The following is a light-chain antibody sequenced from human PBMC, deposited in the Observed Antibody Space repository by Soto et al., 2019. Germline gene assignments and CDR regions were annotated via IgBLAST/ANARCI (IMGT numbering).Light chain of an antibody. CDR1: QSVGSN. CDR3: QQYNNWPPTWT. Sequence: EIVMTQSPATLSVSPGERATLSCRASQSVGSNLAWYQQKPGQAPRLLIYGASTRATGLSARFSGSGSGTEFTLTISSLQSEDFADYYCQQYNNWPPTWTFGQGTKVDIK. J-gene: IGKJ1*01. V-gene: IGKV3-15*01. CDR2: GAS.